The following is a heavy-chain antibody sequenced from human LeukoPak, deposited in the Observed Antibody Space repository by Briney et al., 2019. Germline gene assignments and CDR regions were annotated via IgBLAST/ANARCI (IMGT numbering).Heavy chain of an antibody. CDR3: AKSAGDVWYNWFDP. V-gene: IGHV3-23*01. J-gene: IGHJ5*02. D-gene: IGHD1-14*01. Sequence: PRGSLRLSCAASGFTFGGYAMTWVRQAPGSGLEWVSAISANGDATYYADPVKGRFTISRDNSKNTLHLQMNSLRAEDTAVYYCAKSAGDVWYNWFDPWGQGTLVTVSS. CDR2: ISANGDAT. CDR1: GFTFGGYA.